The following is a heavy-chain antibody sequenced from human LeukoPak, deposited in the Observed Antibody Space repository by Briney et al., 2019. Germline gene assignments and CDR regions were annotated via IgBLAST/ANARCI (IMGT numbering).Heavy chain of an antibody. CDR3: ARGRPPHDYGTLFDY. CDR2: IYYSGST. J-gene: IGHJ4*02. CDR1: GGAVTGYY. Sequence: SETLSLTCTVSGGAVTGYYWSWIRQPPGKGLEWIGYIYYSGSTNYNPSLKSRVTMSVDTSKKQFSLKLSSVTAADTAVYYCARGRPPHDYGTLFDYWGQGTLVTVSS. V-gene: IGHV4-59*02. D-gene: IGHD4-17*01.